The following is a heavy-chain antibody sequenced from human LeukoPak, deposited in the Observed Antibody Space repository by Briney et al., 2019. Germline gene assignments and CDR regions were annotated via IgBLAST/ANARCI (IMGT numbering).Heavy chain of an antibody. V-gene: IGHV3-21*01. CDR3: ARVTRGGYDGYFDY. D-gene: IGHD5-12*01. CDR2: ISTSSSYI. J-gene: IGHJ4*02. CDR1: GFTFSSYS. Sequence: GGSLRLSCAASGFTFSSYSMNWVRQAPGKGLEWVSFISTSSSYIYYADSLKGRFTISRDNAKKSLYLQINSMRAEDTAVYYCARVTRGGYDGYFDYWGQGTLVTVSS.